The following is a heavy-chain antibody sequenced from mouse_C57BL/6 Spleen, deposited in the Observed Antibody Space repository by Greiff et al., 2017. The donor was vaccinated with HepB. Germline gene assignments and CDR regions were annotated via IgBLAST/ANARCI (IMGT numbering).Heavy chain of an antibody. V-gene: IGHV1-52*01. D-gene: IGHD1-1*01. CDR2: IDPSDSET. Sequence: QVQLQQPGAELVRPGSSVKLSCKASGYTFTSYWMHWVKQRPIQGLEWIGNIDPSDSETHYNQKFKDKATLTVDKSSSTAYMQLSSLTSEDSAVYYCALYYYGSSPAWFADWGQGTLVTVSA. CDR3: ALYYYGSSPAWFAD. CDR1: GYTFTSYW. J-gene: IGHJ3*01.